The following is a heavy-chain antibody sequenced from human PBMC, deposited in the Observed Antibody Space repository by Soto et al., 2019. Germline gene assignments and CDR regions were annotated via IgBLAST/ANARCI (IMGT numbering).Heavy chain of an antibody. CDR2: ISAYNGNT. J-gene: IGHJ3*01. CDR3: ARDRRDNRNYGHGDAFDL. Sequence: ASVKVSCKASGYTFTSYGISWVRQAPGQGLEWMGWISAYNGNTNYAQKLQGRVTMTTDTSTSTAYMELRSLRSDDTAVYYCARDRRDNRNYGHGDAFDLWGQGTMVTVSS. V-gene: IGHV1-18*01. D-gene: IGHD1-7*01. CDR1: GYTFTSYG.